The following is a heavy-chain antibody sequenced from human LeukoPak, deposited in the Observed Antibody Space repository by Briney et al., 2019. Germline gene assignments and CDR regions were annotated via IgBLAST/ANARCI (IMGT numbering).Heavy chain of an antibody. CDR3: ARGSFEYSSSSDGGL. CDR2: ISAYNGNT. CDR1: GYTFTSYG. J-gene: IGHJ4*02. V-gene: IGHV1-18*01. Sequence: GASVKVSCKASGYTFTSYGISWVRQAPGQGLEWMGWISAYNGNTNYAQKLQGRVTMTTDTSTSTAYMELRSLRSDDTAVYYCARGSFEYSSSSDGGLWGQGTLVTVSS. D-gene: IGHD6-6*01.